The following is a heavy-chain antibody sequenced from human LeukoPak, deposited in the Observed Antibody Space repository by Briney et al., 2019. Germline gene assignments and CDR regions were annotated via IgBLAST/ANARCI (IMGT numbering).Heavy chain of an antibody. V-gene: IGHV1-8*01. CDR1: GYSFTSYD. J-gene: IGHJ4*02. Sequence: ASVTVSCKASGYSFTSYDINWVRQATGQGLEWVGSMNPNSGNTDYAQKLQGRITMTRSTSIGTAYMELSSLRSEDTAVYYCARGDYWGQGTLVTVSS. CDR3: ARGDY. CDR2: MNPNSGNT.